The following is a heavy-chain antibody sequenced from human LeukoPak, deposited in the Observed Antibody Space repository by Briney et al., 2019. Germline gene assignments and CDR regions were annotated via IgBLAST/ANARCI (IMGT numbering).Heavy chain of an antibody. Sequence: GASVKVSCKASRGTFSSYAISWVRQAPGQGLEWMGRIIPILGIANYAQKFQGRVTITADKSTSTAYMELSSLRSEDTAVYYCAKAGRASFHDYGDYLESGEAQNYYFDYWGQGTLVTVSS. CDR2: IIPILGIA. J-gene: IGHJ4*02. V-gene: IGHV1-69*04. CDR1: RGTFSSYA. CDR3: AKAGRASFHDYGDYLESGEAQNYYFDY. D-gene: IGHD4-17*01.